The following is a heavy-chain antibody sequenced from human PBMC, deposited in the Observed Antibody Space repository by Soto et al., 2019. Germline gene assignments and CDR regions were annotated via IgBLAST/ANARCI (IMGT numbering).Heavy chain of an antibody. D-gene: IGHD5-18*01. CDR2: ISPKSGGA. V-gene: IGHV1-2*02. CDR1: GYTFSDYY. Sequence: ASVKVSCKAGGYTFSDYYIQWVRQAPGQGLEYMGWISPKSGGAAYAQKLQGRVTMTTDTSTSTAYMELRSLRSDDTAVYYCARDGSYGLGYGMDVWGQETTVTVSS. J-gene: IGHJ6*02. CDR3: ARDGSYGLGYGMDV.